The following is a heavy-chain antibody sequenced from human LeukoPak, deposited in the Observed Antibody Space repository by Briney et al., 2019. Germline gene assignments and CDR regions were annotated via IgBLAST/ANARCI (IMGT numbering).Heavy chain of an antibody. CDR1: GGSISSSSYY. J-gene: IGHJ3*02. D-gene: IGHD3-22*01. CDR3: ARLTYYYDSSGYYYYAFDI. V-gene: IGHV4-39*01. CDR2: IYYSGST. Sequence: SETLSLTCTVSGGSISSSSYYWGWILQPPGKGLEWIGSIYYSGSTYYNPSLKSRVTISVDTSKNQFSLKLSSVTAADTAVYYCARLTYYYDSSGYYYYAFDIWGQGTMVTVSS.